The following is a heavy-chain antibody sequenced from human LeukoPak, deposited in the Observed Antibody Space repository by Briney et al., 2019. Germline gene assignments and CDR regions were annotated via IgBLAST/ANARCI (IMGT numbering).Heavy chain of an antibody. CDR2: INHSGST. CDR3: ARGGNYGITMIVVVDTNDAFDI. CDR1: GGSFSGYY. Sequence: SETLSLTCAVYGGSFSGYYWSWIRQPPGKGLEWIGEINHSGSTNYNPSLKSRVTISVDTSKNQFSLKLSSVTAADTAVYYCARGGNYGITMIVVVDTNDAFDIWGQGTMVTVSS. J-gene: IGHJ3*02. D-gene: IGHD3-22*01. V-gene: IGHV4-34*01.